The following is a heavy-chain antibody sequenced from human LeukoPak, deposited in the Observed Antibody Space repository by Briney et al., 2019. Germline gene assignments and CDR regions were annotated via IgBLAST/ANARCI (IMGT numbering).Heavy chain of an antibody. V-gene: IGHV4-39*07. CDR3: ARDPVDTVMVPLGFDY. CDR1: GGSISSSSYY. J-gene: IGHJ4*02. D-gene: IGHD5-18*01. CDR2: IYHSGST. Sequence: SETLSLICTVSGGSISSSSYYWGWIRQPPGKGLEWIGNIYHSGSTYYNPSLKSRVTISVDTSKTQFSLKLSSVTAADTAVYYCARDPVDTVMVPLGFDYWGQGTLVTVSS.